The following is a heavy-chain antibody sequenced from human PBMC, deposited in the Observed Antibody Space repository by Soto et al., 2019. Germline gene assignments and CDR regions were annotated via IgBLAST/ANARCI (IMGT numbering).Heavy chain of an antibody. CDR1: GFTFGDYA. Sequence: ESGGGLVQPGRSLRLSCTASGFTFGDYAMSWFRQAPGKGLEWVGFIRSKAYGGTTEYAASVKGRFTISRDDSKSIAYLQMNSLKTEDTALYYCTRTTVTPKAYYYYYMDVWGKGTTVTVSS. CDR2: IRSKAYGGTT. J-gene: IGHJ6*03. D-gene: IGHD4-17*01. V-gene: IGHV3-49*03. CDR3: TRTTVTPKAYYYYYMDV.